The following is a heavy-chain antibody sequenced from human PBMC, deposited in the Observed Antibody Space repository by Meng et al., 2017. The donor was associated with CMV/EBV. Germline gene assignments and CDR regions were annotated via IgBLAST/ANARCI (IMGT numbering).Heavy chain of an antibody. Sequence: ASVKVSCKASGYTFTSYDINWVRQATGQGLEWMGWMNPNSGNTGYAQKFQGRVTMTRNTSISTAYMELSSLRSEDTAVYYCATRGLSDCSSTSCYQIGDYWSQGTLVTVSS. CDR3: ATRGLSDCSSTSCYQIGDY. CDR1: GYTFTSYD. V-gene: IGHV1-8*01. J-gene: IGHJ4*02. D-gene: IGHD2-2*01. CDR2: MNPNSGNT.